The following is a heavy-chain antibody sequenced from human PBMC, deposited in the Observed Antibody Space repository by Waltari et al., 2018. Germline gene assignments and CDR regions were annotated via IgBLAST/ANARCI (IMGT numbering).Heavy chain of an antibody. CDR3: ARVGGSYFEFDY. CDR2: ISYDGRNK. CDR1: GFTFSSYG. V-gene: IGHV3-30*03. Sequence: QVQLVESGGGVVQPGRSLRLSCAASGFTFSSYGMHWVRQAPGKGLEWVAVISYDGRNKYYADSVKGRFPISRDNAKNSLYLQMNSLRAEDTAVYYCARVGGSYFEFDYWGQGTLVTVSS. D-gene: IGHD1-26*01. J-gene: IGHJ4*02.